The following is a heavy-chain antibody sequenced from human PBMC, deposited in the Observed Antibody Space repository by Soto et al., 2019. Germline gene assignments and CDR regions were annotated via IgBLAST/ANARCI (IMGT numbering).Heavy chain of an antibody. J-gene: IGHJ3*02. D-gene: IGHD3-10*01. V-gene: IGHV3-30-3*01. Sequence: QVQLVESGGGVVQPGRSLRLSCAASGFTFSSYAMHWVRQAPGKGLEWVAVISYDGSNTYYADSVKGRVTISRDTSKNTLYLQMNSLRAEDTAVYYCARDRYYYGSWKFFALDIWGQGTMVTVSS. CDR1: GFTFSSYA. CDR3: ARDRYYYGSWKFFALDI. CDR2: ISYDGSNT.